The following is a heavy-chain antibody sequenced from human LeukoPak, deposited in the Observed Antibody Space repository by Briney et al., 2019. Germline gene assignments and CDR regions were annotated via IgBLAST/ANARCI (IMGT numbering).Heavy chain of an antibody. CDR3: AISRGYSYGLDY. V-gene: IGHV3-48*02. CDR2: ISGGSTIV. CDR1: GFNLSRYS. D-gene: IGHD5-18*01. Sequence: GGSLRLSCSASGFNLSRYSMNCVRHVPGRGLEWVSYISGGSTIVYYADSMKGRFTISRDNANNSLYPQMNSLRDEDTALYYCAISRGYSYGLDYWGQGTLVTVSS. J-gene: IGHJ4*02.